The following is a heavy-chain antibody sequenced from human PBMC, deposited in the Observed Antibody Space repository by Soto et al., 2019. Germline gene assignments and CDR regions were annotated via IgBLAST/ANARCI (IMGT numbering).Heavy chain of an antibody. V-gene: IGHV5-51*01. CDR3: ARPQGYDFWSGTSPNYFDY. J-gene: IGHJ4*02. D-gene: IGHD3-3*01. CDR1: GYSFTSYW. Sequence: PGESLKISCKGSGYSFTSYWIGWVRQMPGKGLEWMGIIYPGDSDTRYSPSFQGQVTISADKSISTAYLQWSSLKASDTAMYYCARPQGYDFWSGTSPNYFDYWGQGTLVTVSS. CDR2: IYPGDSDT.